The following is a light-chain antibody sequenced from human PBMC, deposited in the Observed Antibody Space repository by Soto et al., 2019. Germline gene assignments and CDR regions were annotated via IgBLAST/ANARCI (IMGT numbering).Light chain of an antibody. J-gene: IGKJ1*01. CDR3: QQYNDWPQT. V-gene: IGKV3-15*01. CDR2: GAS. CDR1: QSVSST. Sequence: EIVMTQSPATLSVSPGERATLSCRASQSVSSTLAWYQQKPGQPPRRLIYGASTRATGIPARFSGSGSGTEFTLTISSLQSEDVAVYYCQQYNDWPQTFGQGTKVEIK.